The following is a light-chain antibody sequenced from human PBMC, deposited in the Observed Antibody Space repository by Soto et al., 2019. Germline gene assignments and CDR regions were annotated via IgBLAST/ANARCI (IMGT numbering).Light chain of an antibody. CDR2: DAS. V-gene: IGKV3-15*01. CDR1: QNIRSS. Sequence: EVVMTPSPASLSASPVETATLSCTSSQNIRSSLAWYQQRPGQAPRLLIYDASTRATGIPPRFSGGGSGTEFTVTISSLQSEDFAIYYCQQYDIWPPYTFGQGPRWRS. J-gene: IGKJ2*01. CDR3: QQYDIWPPYT.